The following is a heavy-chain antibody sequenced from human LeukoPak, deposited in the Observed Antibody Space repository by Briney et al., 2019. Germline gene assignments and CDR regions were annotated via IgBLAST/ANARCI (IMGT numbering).Heavy chain of an antibody. J-gene: IGHJ4*02. CDR3: ATEGSQTSSYHRSTYYDY. CDR2: ISSGGGTK. Sequence: PGGSLRVSCIASGFTFVNYAMSWVRQAPGKGLEWVSVISSGGGTKYYADSVKGRFTVSRDDSKNTLHLQMDSLRAEDTAVYFCATEGSQTSSYHRSTYYDYWGRGTLVTVSS. V-gene: IGHV3-23*01. CDR1: GFTFVNYA. D-gene: IGHD2/OR15-2a*01.